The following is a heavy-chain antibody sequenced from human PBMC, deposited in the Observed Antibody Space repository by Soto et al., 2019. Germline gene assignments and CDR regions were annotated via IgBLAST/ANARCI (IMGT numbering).Heavy chain of an antibody. CDR2: IWYDGSNN. CDR3: ARDKAGYNSGWYFYGMDV. V-gene: IGHV3-33*01. J-gene: IGHJ6*02. Sequence: QVQLVGSGGGVVQPGRSLRLSCAASGFTFSSYGMHWVRQAPGKGLEWVAIIWYDGSNNYYAESVKGRFTISRDNSKNTLYLQMNSLRAEDTAVYYSARDKAGYNSGWYFYGMDVWGQGTTVTVSS. CDR1: GFTFSSYG. D-gene: IGHD6-19*01.